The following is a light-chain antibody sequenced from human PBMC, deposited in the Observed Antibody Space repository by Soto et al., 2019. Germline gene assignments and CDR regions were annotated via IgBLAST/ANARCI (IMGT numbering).Light chain of an antibody. CDR1: SSDVGGYNY. Sequence: QLVLTQPPSASGSPGQSVTISCTGTSSDVGGYNYVSWYQQHPDKAPKLIIYEVSTRPSGVPDRFSGSKSGNTASLTVSGLQAEDEADYYCSSYGGYNNVIFGGGTKLTVL. CDR2: EVS. CDR3: SSYGGYNNVI. V-gene: IGLV2-8*01. J-gene: IGLJ2*01.